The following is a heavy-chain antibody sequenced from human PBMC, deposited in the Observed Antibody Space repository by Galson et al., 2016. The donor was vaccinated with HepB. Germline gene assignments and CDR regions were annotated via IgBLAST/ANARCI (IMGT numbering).Heavy chain of an antibody. V-gene: IGHV3-66*01. J-gene: IGHJ4*02. CDR3: TTGNLPGGHC. D-gene: IGHD3-10*01. CDR2: IYSGGGT. Sequence: SLRLSCAASGFTVGNNYMAWVRQAPGKGLEWVSFIYSGGGTDYRNSVKGRFTISRDSSKNIVYLQMDSLRAEDTAMYYCTTGNLPGGHCWGQGTLVTVSS. CDR1: GFTVGNNY.